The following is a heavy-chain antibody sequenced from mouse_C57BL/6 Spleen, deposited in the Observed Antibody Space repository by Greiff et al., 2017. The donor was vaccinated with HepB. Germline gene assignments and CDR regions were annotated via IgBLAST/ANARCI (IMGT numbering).Heavy chain of an antibody. V-gene: IGHV5-12*01. CDR2: ISNGGGST. J-gene: IGHJ2*01. Sequence: VESGGGLVQPGGSLKLSCAASGFTFSDYYMYWVRQTPEKRLEWVAYISNGGGSTYYPDTVKGRFTISRDNAKNTLYLQMSRLKSEDTAMYYCARRGSSYYLDYWGQGTTLTVSS. CDR3: ARRGSSYYLDY. CDR1: GFTFSDYY. D-gene: IGHD1-1*01.